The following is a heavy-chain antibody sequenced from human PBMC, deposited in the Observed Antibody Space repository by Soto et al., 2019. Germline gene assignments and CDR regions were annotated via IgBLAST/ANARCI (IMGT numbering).Heavy chain of an antibody. V-gene: IGHV3-21*01. CDR2: ISSSSSYI. J-gene: IGHJ4*02. CDR3: ANSLRISSEPFDY. Sequence: GGSLRLSCAASGFTFSSYSMNWVRQAPGKGLEWVSSISSSSSYIYYADSVKGRFTISRDNAKNSLYLQMNSLRAGDTAVYYCANSLRISSEPFDYWGQGTLVTVSS. CDR1: GFTFSSYS. D-gene: IGHD2-21*01.